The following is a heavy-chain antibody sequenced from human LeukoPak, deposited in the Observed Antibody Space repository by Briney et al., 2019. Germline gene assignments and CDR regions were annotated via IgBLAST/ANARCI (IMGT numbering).Heavy chain of an antibody. V-gene: IGHV4-4*07. D-gene: IGHD6-19*01. Sequence: SGTLSLTCTVSGGSISSYYWSWIRQPAGKGLEWIGRIYTSGSTNYNPSLKSRVTISVDTSKNQFSLKLSSMTAADTAVYYCARGSIAVAGTQYNWFDPWGQGTLVTVSS. CDR2: IYTSGST. CDR1: GGSISSYY. CDR3: ARGSIAVAGTQYNWFDP. J-gene: IGHJ5*02.